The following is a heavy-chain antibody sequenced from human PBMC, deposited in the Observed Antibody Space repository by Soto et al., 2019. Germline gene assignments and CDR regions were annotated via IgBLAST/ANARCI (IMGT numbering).Heavy chain of an antibody. CDR2: ISWNSGSI. Sequence: PGGSLRLSCAASGFTFDDYAMHWVRQAPGKGLEWVSGISWNSGSIGYADSVKGRFTISRDNAKNSLYLQMDSLRAEDTALYYCAKDGDYDFWSGRLGIYYYGMDVWGQGTTVTVSS. D-gene: IGHD3-3*01. J-gene: IGHJ6*02. V-gene: IGHV3-9*01. CDR1: GFTFDDYA. CDR3: AKDGDYDFWSGRLGIYYYGMDV.